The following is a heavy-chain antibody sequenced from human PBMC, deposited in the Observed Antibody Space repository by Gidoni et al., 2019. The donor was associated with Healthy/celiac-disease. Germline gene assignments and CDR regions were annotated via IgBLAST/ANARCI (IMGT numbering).Heavy chain of an antibody. D-gene: IGHD2-15*01. CDR2: ISGSGGST. Sequence: EVQLLESGGGLVQPGGSLRLSCAASGFTFSSYAMSWVRQAPGKGLGWVSAISGSGGSTYYADSVKGRFTISRDNSKNTLYLQMNSLRAEDTAVYYCAKHGYCSGGSCYSNAFDIWGQGTMVTVSS. CDR1: GFTFSSYA. J-gene: IGHJ3*02. CDR3: AKHGYCSGGSCYSNAFDI. V-gene: IGHV3-23*01.